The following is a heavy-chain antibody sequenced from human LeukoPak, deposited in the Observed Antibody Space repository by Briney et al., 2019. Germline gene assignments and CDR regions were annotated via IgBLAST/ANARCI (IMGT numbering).Heavy chain of an antibody. CDR2: ITSSSSSI. Sequence: GGPLRLSCVASGFTFSIYPMSWVRQAPGKGLEWVSSITSSSSSIYSADSVKGRLTISRDNAKNSLYLEMNSLRDEDTAVYYCARDLAWGAYWGQGTLVTVSS. D-gene: IGHD4/OR15-4a*01. CDR1: GFTFSIYP. CDR3: ARDLAWGAY. J-gene: IGHJ4*02. V-gene: IGHV3-21*01.